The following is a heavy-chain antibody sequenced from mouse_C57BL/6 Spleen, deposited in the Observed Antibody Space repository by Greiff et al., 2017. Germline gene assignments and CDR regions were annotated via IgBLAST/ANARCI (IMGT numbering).Heavy chain of an antibody. D-gene: IGHD2-5*01. V-gene: IGHV1-50*01. J-gene: IGHJ4*01. CDR2: IDPSDSYT. CDR1: GYTFTSYW. Sequence: QVQLQQPGAELVKPGASVKLSCKASGYTFTSYWMQWVKQRPGQGLEWIGEIDPSDSYTNYNQKFKGKATLTVDTSSSTAYMQLSSLTSEDAAVYYCAIYSNYAMDYWGQGTSVTVSS. CDR3: AIYSNYAMDY.